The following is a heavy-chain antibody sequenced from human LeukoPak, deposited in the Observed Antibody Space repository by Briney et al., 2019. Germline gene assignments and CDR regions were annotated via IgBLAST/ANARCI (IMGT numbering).Heavy chain of an antibody. Sequence: GESLKISCKASGYTFTTYWIGWVRKMPGKGLEWMGIIYPADSDTRYSPSFQGQVTISADKSISTAYLQWSSLKASDTAMYYCARGHLYDYSTTSYYFDYWGQGTLVTVSS. D-gene: IGHD5-12*01. CDR2: IYPADSDT. CDR1: GYTFTTYW. V-gene: IGHV5-51*01. J-gene: IGHJ4*02. CDR3: ARGHLYDYSTTSYYFDY.